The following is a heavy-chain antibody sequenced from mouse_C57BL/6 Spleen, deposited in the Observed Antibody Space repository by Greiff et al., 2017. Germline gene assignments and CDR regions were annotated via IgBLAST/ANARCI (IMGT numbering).Heavy chain of an antibody. D-gene: IGHD2-3*01. V-gene: IGHV5-17*01. CDR2: ISSGSSTN. CDR1: GFTFSDYG. Sequence: EVHLVESGGGLVKPGGSLKLSCAASGFTFSDYGMHWVRQAPEKGLEWVAYISSGSSTNNYADTVKGRFTISRDNAKNTLFLQMTSLRSEDTAMFYCSRHDAFAYWGQGTLVTVSA. CDR3: SRHDAFAY. J-gene: IGHJ3*01.